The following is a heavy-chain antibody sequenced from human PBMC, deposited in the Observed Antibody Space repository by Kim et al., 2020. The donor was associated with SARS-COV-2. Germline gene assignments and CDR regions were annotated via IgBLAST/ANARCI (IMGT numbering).Heavy chain of an antibody. CDR3: ARMTYGDYVNYYYGMDV. J-gene: IGHJ6*02. Sequence: GGSLRLSCAASGFTFSSYWMSWVRQAPGKGLEWVANIKQDGSEKYYVDSVKGRFTISRDNAKNSLYLQMNSLRAEDTAVYYCARMTYGDYVNYYYGMDVWAKGPRSPSP. CDR2: IKQDGSEK. D-gene: IGHD4-17*01. CDR1: GFTFSSYW. V-gene: IGHV3-7*01.